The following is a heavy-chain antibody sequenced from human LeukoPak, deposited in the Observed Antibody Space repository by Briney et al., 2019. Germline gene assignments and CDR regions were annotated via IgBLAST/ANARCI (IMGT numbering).Heavy chain of an antibody. V-gene: IGHV1-46*01. Sequence: ASVKVSCKASGYTFTSNYIHWVRQAPGQGLEWMGMIYPGDGSTSYAQKFQGRVTVTRGTSTSTVHMELSGLRSEDTAVYYCARDQEGFDYWGQGTLVTVSS. CDR1: GYTFTSNY. J-gene: IGHJ4*02. CDR3: ARDQEGFDY. CDR2: IYPGDGST.